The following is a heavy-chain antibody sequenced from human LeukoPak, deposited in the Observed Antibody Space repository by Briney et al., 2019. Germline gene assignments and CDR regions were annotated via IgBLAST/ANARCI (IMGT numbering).Heavy chain of an antibody. D-gene: IGHD3-16*01. J-gene: IGHJ5*02. CDR3: AREGGGNWFDP. CDR2: IKQDGSEK. Sequence: GGSLRLSCAASGFTFSSYWMSWVRRAPGKGLEWVANIKQDGSEKYYVDSVKGRFTISRDNAKNSLYLQMNSLRAEDTAVYYCAREGGGNWFDPWGQGTLVIVSS. CDR1: GFTFSSYW. V-gene: IGHV3-7*03.